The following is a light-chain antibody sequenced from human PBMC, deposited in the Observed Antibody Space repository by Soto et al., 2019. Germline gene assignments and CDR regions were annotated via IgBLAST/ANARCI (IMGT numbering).Light chain of an antibody. Sequence: IVLTQSPATLSLSPGERATLSCRASQSVSSYLDWYQQKGGQAPRLLIYDASSRATGVPARFSGSGSGTDFTLTISSLEPEDFAVYYCQQRSVWPTFGGGTKVEIK. V-gene: IGKV3-11*01. CDR3: QQRSVWPT. J-gene: IGKJ4*01. CDR1: QSVSSY. CDR2: DAS.